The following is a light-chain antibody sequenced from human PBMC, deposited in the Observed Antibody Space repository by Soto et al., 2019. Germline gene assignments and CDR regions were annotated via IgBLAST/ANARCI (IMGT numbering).Light chain of an antibody. J-gene: IGLJ1*01. V-gene: IGLV2-14*03. CDR3: SSYTSSSSDV. CDR2: DVS. Sequence: QSALTQPASVSGSPGQSITISCTGTSSDVGGYNCVSWYQHHPGKAPKLMIYDVSDRPSGVSNRFSGSKSGNTASLTISGLQAEDEAEYYCSSYTSSSSDVFGTATKVTVL. CDR1: SSDVGGYNC.